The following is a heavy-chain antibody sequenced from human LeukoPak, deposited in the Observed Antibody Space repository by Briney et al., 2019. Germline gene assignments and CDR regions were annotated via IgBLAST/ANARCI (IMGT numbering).Heavy chain of an antibody. J-gene: IGHJ6*02. CDR2: INPRAGTT. V-gene: IGHV1-46*01. CDR3: ARGKSSVWPVGLCMDV. CDR1: GYSFTNYY. D-gene: IGHD6-19*01. Sequence: ASVKDSCKASGYSFTNYYMHWVRQAPGQGLEWMGLINPRAGTTTYAQKFQGRVTVTRDTSTSTVYMDLSSLKTEGTAVYYCARGKSSVWPVGLCMDVWGQGTTVTVSS.